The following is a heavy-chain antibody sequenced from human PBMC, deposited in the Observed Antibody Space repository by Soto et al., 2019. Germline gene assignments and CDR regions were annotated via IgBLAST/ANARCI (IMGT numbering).Heavy chain of an antibody. CDR1: GFTFGTTD. CDR2: IDGSGGIT. CDR3: VKNSGWFNT. Sequence: QLLQSGGGLVQPGGSLTLSCAASGFTFGTTDMSWVRQAPGEGLEWVSTIDGSGGITYYADSVKGRFTISRDNSRKTVWLQMNSLRGDDTALYYCVKNSGWFNTWGQGALVTVSS. J-gene: IGHJ5*02. V-gene: IGHV3-23*01. D-gene: IGHD3-10*01.